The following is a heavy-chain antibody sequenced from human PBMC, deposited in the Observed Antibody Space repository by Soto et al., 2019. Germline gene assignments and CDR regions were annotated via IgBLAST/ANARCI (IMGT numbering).Heavy chain of an antibody. Sequence: QVQLVQSEAEVRKPGASVKVSCKASGYSFTTHGISWVRRAPGHGLEWMGWISAYSGDTHYVQRFQGRLTMTTDTSTSTAYMELRSLTSDDMAVYYCARDPPFSGILRGTPLMDVWGQGTTVTVSS. J-gene: IGHJ6*02. CDR2: ISAYSGDT. CDR3: ARDPPFSGILRGTPLMDV. V-gene: IGHV1-18*03. CDR1: GYSFTTHG. D-gene: IGHD4-17*01.